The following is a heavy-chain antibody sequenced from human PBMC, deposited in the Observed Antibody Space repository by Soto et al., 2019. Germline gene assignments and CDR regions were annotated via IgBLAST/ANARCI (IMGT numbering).Heavy chain of an antibody. D-gene: IGHD3-10*01. CDR3: AKGSGSGNYALDY. CDR2: INPSGGST. J-gene: IGHJ4*02. V-gene: IGHV1-46*01. Sequence: ASVKVSCKASGYTFTNYYMHWVRQAPGQGLEWMGIINPSGGSTSYAQKFQGRVTMTRDTSTSTVYMELSSLRAEDTAVYYCAKGSGSGNYALDYWGQGTLVTVSS. CDR1: GYTFTNYY.